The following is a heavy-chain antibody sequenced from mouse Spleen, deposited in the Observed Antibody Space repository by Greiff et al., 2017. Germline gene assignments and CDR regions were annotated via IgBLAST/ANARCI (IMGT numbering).Heavy chain of an antibody. J-gene: IGHJ2*01. CDR2: INSNGGST. Sequence: EVKLEESGGGLVQPGGSLKLSCAASGFTFSSYGMSWVRQTPDKRLELVATINSNGGSTYYPDSVKGRFTISRDNAKNTLYLQMSSLKSEDTAMYYCARVKVYYFDYWGQGTTLTVSS. CDR3: ARVKVYYFDY. D-gene: IGHD2-14*01. V-gene: IGHV5-6-3*01. CDR1: GFTFSSYG.